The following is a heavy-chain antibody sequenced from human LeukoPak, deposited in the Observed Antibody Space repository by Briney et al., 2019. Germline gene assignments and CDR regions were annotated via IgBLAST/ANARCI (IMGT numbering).Heavy chain of an antibody. J-gene: IGHJ4*02. CDR2: ISNSGGRT. CDR3: AKSYNGYESKPDY. CDR1: GFTFSSYA. Sequence: GTSLRLSCAASGFTFSSYAMSWVRQAPGKGLEWVSSISNSGGRTFYTDSVKGRFTISRDNSKITLYLQMNSLRAEDTAVYYCAKSYNGYESKPDYWGRGTLVTVSS. V-gene: IGHV3-23*01. D-gene: IGHD5-12*01.